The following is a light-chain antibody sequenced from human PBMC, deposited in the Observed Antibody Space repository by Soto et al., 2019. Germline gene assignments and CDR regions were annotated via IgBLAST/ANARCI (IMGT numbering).Light chain of an antibody. J-gene: IGLJ1*01. CDR2: EVT. Sequence: QSALTQPPSASGSPGQSVAISCTGTSDDDGAYKYVSWYQQHPGKAPKLMLYEVTKRPSGVPDRFSGSKSGNTASLTVSGLQAEDEADYYCTSFGISNNVFGTGAKLTVL. CDR1: SDDDGAYKY. V-gene: IGLV2-8*01. CDR3: TSFGISNNV.